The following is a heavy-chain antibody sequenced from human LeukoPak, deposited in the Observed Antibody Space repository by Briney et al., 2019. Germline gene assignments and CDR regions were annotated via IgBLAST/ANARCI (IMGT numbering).Heavy chain of an antibody. D-gene: IGHD3-3*01. J-gene: IGHJ4*02. CDR3: AREAIFGVVTLPPRY. CDR1: GGTFSSYA. Sequence: GASVMVSCKASGGTFSSYAISTVRQATGQGLEWMGGIIPIFGTANYAQKFQGRVTITADESTSTAYMELSSLRSEDTAVYYCAREAIFGVVTLPPRYWGQGTLVTVSS. V-gene: IGHV1-69*13. CDR2: IIPIFGTA.